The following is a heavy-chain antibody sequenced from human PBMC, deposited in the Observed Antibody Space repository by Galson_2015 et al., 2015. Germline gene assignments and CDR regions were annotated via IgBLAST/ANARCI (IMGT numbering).Heavy chain of an antibody. Sequence: SLRLSCAASGFTFSDHYMDWVRQAPGKGLEWLGRIKDKANSYTTEYAASVKGRFTISRDDSKNSLYLQMNSLKTEDTAVFYCGRITWGSSGHEDFWGRGTLVTVSS. D-gene: IGHD5-12*01. V-gene: IGHV3-72*01. J-gene: IGHJ4*02. CDR1: GFTFSDHY. CDR3: GRITWGSSGHEDF. CDR2: IKDKANSYTT.